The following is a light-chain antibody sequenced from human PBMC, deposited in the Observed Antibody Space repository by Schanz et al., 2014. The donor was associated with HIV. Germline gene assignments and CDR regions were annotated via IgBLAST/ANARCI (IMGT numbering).Light chain of an antibody. Sequence: QSALTQPASVSGSPGQSITISCTGTSTDVGSYNLVSWYQQRPGKAPKLMIYDVTKRPSGVPDRFSGSKSGNTASLTISGLQAEDEADYYCCSYAGSYTFVVFGGGTKLTVL. CDR2: DVT. CDR3: CSYAGSYTFVV. J-gene: IGLJ3*02. V-gene: IGLV2-11*01. CDR1: STDVGSYNL.